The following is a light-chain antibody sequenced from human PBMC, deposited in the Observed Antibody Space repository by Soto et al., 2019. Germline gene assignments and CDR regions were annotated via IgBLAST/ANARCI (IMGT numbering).Light chain of an antibody. Sequence: QSALTQPASVSGSPGQSITISCTGTSSDVGDYNYVSWYQQHPGKAPKLMIYEVSNRPSGVSNRFSGSKSGNTASLTISGLQAEDEADYYCSSNTSSNTWVFGGGTKLTVL. J-gene: IGLJ3*02. CDR3: SSNTSSNTWV. CDR1: SSDVGDYNY. CDR2: EVS. V-gene: IGLV2-14*01.